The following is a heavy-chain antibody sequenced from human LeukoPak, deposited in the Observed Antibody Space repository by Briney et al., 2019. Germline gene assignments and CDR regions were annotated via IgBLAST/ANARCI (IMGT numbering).Heavy chain of an antibody. V-gene: IGHV3-30*01. Sequence: PGGSLRLSCAASGFTFSGSPMHWVSQAPGKGLEWVAVISSDGSNKYYADSVKGQFTISRDNSNNTMYLQMNSLRPEDTAVYYCARGAGTTVYYMDVWGKGTTVTVSS. CDR2: ISSDGSNK. CDR3: ARGAGTTVYYMDV. D-gene: IGHD1-7*01. J-gene: IGHJ6*03. CDR1: GFTFSGSP.